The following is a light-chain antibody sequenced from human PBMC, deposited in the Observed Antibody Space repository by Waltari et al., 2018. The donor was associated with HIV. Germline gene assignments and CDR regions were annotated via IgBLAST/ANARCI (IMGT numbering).Light chain of an antibody. CDR1: SSDVGAYNR. J-gene: IGLJ1*01. CDR2: DVR. Sequence: QSALTQPRSVSGSPGQSVTISCTGTSSDVGAYNRASWYQQHPGKAPKVVIYDVRERPAGVPDRFSGSKSANTASLTISGLQADDEADYHCCSFAGSYIVFGTGTKVTVL. CDR3: CSFAGSYIV. V-gene: IGLV2-11*01.